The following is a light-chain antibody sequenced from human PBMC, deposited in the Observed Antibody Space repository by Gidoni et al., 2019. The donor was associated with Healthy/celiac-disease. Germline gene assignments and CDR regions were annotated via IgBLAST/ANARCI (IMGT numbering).Light chain of an antibody. J-gene: IGKJ2*01. CDR3: QQYNNWPPMYT. Sequence: EIVMTQSPATLSVSPGERATLSCRARQSVSSNLAWYQQKPGQAPRLLIYGASTRATGIPARFSGSGSGTEFTLTISSLQSEDFAVYYCQQYNNWPPMYTFAQXTKLGIK. V-gene: IGKV3-15*01. CDR2: GAS. CDR1: QSVSSN.